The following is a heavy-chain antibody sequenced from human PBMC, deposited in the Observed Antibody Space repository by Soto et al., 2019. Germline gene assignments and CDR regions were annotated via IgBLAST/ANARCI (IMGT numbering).Heavy chain of an antibody. CDR1: GGSFSGYY. D-gene: IGHD4-17*01. CDR2: INHSGST. V-gene: IGHV4-34*01. J-gene: IGHJ6*03. Sequence: QVQLQQWGAGLLKPSETLSLTCAVYGGSFSGYYWSWIRQPPGKGLEWIGEINHSGSTNYNPSLNSRVTISVDTSKNQFSLKLSSVTAADTAVYYCARGVTPTTTVTTRHYYYYMDVWGKGTTVTVSS. CDR3: ARGVTPTTTVTTRHYYYYMDV.